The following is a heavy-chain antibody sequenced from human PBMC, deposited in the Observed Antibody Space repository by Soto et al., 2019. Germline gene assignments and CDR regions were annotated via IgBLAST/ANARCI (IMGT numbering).Heavy chain of an antibody. Sequence: QVQLVQSGAEVKKPGSSVKVSCKASGGTFGSYAFSWVRQAPGQGLEWMGGIIPVSGAAHYAQKLQGSVTITADESTSTAYMELSSLSSQDTAVYYCATALGCRSTSCTLDYWGQGTRVIVSS. CDR3: ATALGCRSTSCTLDY. D-gene: IGHD2-2*01. CDR1: GGTFGSYA. CDR2: IIPVSGAA. J-gene: IGHJ4*02. V-gene: IGHV1-69*01.